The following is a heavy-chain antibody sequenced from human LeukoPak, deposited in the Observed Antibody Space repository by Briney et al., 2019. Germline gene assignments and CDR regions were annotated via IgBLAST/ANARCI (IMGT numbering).Heavy chain of an antibody. D-gene: IGHD2-15*01. Sequence: GGSLRLSCAASGFTFSTFPMHWVRQAPGKGLEWVALILYDGTNKYYADSVKGRFTTSRDSSKNTLYLQMNSLRPEDTAVYYCARDACGGGSCDASYWGQGTLVTVSS. V-gene: IGHV3-30*04. CDR2: ILYDGTNK. CDR1: GFTFSTFP. J-gene: IGHJ4*02. CDR3: ARDACGGGSCDASY.